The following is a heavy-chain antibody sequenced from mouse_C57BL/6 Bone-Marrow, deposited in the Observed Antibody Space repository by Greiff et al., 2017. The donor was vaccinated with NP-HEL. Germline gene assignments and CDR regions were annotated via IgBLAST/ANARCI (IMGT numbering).Heavy chain of an antibody. V-gene: IGHV1-77*01. J-gene: IGHJ2*01. CDR3: ARQLRLHYYFDY. Sequence: QVQLKESGAELVKPGASVKISCKASGYTFTDYYINWVKQRPGQGLGWIGKIGPGCGSTYYNEKFKGKATLTADKSSSTAYMQLSSLTSEDSAVYFCARQLRLHYYFDYWGQGTTLTVSS. CDR1: GYTFTDYY. D-gene: IGHD3-2*02. CDR2: IGPGCGST.